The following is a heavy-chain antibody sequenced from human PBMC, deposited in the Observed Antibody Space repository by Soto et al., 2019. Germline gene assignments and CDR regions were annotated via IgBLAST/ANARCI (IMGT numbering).Heavy chain of an antibody. CDR1: GGTFSSYA. CDR3: AGVEFALRELSTISYFDY. V-gene: IGHV1-69*01. D-gene: IGHD3-16*02. CDR2: IIPIFGTA. J-gene: IGHJ4*02. Sequence: QVQLVQSGAEVKKPGSSVKVSCKASGGTFSSYAISWVRQAPGQGLEWMGGIIPIFGTANYAQKFQGRVTITADESTSTAYMELSSLRSEDTAVYYCAGVEFALRELSTISYFDYWGQGTLVTVSS.